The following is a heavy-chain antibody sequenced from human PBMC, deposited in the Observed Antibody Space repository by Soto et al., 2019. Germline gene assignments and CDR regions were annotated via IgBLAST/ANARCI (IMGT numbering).Heavy chain of an antibody. CDR1: GIAFENYG. V-gene: IGHV3-30*03. Sequence: QVQLVESGGGVVNPGRSLRLSCVASGIAFENYGIHWVRQAPGEGLEWVAVISSDGTTTNYIDSVKGRFTVARDRSKNTVFLQMDSLRTEDTAVSYGARDRDGVYGMEDWGQGTTVTVSS. D-gene: IGHD3-16*01. CDR3: ARDRDGVYGMED. J-gene: IGHJ6*02. CDR2: ISSDGTTT.